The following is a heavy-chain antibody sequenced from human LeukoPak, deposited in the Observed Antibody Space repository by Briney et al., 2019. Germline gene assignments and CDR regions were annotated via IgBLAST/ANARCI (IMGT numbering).Heavy chain of an antibody. CDR3: AKERTMIVVGPSGG. J-gene: IGHJ4*02. D-gene: IGHD3-22*01. CDR2: ISGSGGST. CDR1: GFTFSSYN. Sequence: PGGSLRLSCAASGFTFSSYNMNWVRQAPGKGLEWVSAISGSGGSTYYADSVKGRFTISRDNSKNTLYLQMNSLRAEDTAVYYCAKERTMIVVGPSGGWGQGTLVTVSS. V-gene: IGHV3-23*01.